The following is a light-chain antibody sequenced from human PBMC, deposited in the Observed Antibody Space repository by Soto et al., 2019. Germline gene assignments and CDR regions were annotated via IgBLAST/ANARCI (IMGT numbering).Light chain of an antibody. V-gene: IGLV1-40*01. J-gene: IGLJ3*02. Sequence: QAVVTQPPSVSGAPGQRVTISCTGSSSNIGVGYDVHWYQHLPGTAPKLLIYVNSNRPSGVPDRFSGSKSGTSASLAITGLQAEDEADYYCQSYDSSLSAWVFGGGTKLTVL. CDR1: SSNIGVGYD. CDR2: VNS. CDR3: QSYDSSLSAWV.